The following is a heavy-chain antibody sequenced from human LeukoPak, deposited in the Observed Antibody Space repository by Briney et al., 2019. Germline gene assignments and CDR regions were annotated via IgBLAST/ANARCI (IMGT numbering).Heavy chain of an antibody. CDR3: ARLRRGFDISGYYAFDL. CDR1: GGSISSYY. CDR2: IYYSGST. V-gene: IGHV4-59*01. J-gene: IGHJ3*01. Sequence: SETLSLTCTVSGGSISSYYWSWIRQPPGKGLEWIGYIYYSGSTNYNPSLRSRVTISVDTSKNQFSLKLTSVTAADTAVYYCARLRRGFDISGYYAFDLWGQGTMVTVSS. D-gene: IGHD3-22*01.